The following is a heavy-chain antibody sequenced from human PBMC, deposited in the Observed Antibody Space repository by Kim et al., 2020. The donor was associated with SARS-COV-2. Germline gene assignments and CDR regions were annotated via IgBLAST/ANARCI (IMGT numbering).Heavy chain of an antibody. J-gene: IGHJ3*02. Sequence: NNPSLKARATTTVDTSKNQFSLKLSSVPAADTAVYYCARRGLGSYRGAFDIWGQGTMVTVSS. V-gene: IGHV4-34*04. CDR3: ARRGLGSYRGAFDI. D-gene: IGHD1-26*01.